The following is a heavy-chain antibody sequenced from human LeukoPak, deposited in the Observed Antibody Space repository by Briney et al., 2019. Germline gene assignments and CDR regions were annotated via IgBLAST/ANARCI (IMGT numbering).Heavy chain of an antibody. D-gene: IGHD6-13*01. CDR3: ARRSSWEEDDYFDN. Sequence: SETLSLTCTVSAGSIGSKSHYWGWIRQPPGKGLEWIGNIYHSGSTYYNPSLMSRVTMSVDTSTNQFSLKLTSVTAADTAVYYRARRSSWEEDDYFDNWGQGRLVIVSS. CDR1: AGSIGSKSHY. CDR2: IYHSGST. J-gene: IGHJ4*02. V-gene: IGHV4-39*01.